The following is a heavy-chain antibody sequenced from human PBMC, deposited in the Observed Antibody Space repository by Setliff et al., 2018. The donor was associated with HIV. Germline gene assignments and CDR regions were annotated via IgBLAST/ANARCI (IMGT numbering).Heavy chain of an antibody. CDR1: GASISSSSHH. J-gene: IGHJ6*03. CDR2: IYYTGST. D-gene: IGHD1-26*01. V-gene: IGHV4-39*01. Sequence: TLSLTCTVSGASISSSSHHWAWIRQPPGKGLEYIGNIYYTGSTHHNPSLESRVATSVDTSKNQFSLKPSSVTAADTAVYYCARIVRWELVATSTFFYYYMDVWGKGTTVTVSS. CDR3: ARIVRWELVATSTFFYYYMDV.